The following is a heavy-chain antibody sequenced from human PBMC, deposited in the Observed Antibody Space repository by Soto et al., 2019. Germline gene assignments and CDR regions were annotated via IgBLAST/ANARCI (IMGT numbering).Heavy chain of an antibody. Sequence: GGSLRLSCAASGFTFSSYGMHWVRQAPGKGLEWVAGIWYDGSNKYYADSVKGRFTISRDNSKNTLYLQMNSLRAEDAAVYYCARDGSATNYYYYGMDVWGQGTTVTVSS. D-gene: IGHD2-15*01. CDR2: IWYDGSNK. V-gene: IGHV3-33*01. CDR1: GFTFSSYG. J-gene: IGHJ6*02. CDR3: ARDGSATNYYYYGMDV.